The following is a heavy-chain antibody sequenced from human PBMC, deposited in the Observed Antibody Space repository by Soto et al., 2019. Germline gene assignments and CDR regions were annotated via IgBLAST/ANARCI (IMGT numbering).Heavy chain of an antibody. CDR1: GGSFSGYY. J-gene: IGHJ6*02. V-gene: IGHV4-34*01. Sequence: SETLSLTCAVYGGSFSGYYWSWIRQPPGKGLEWIGEINHSGSTNYNPSLKSRVTISVDTSKNQFSLKLSSVTAADTAVYYCARFKHSYGYTYYYYGMDVWGQGTTVTVS. D-gene: IGHD5-18*01. CDR3: ARFKHSYGYTYYYYGMDV. CDR2: INHSGST.